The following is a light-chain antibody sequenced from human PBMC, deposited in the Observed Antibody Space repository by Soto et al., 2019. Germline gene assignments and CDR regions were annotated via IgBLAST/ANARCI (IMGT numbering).Light chain of an antibody. Sequence: EIVMTQSPATLSVSLGEKATLSCRASQSVSSNLAWYQQKPDQAPRLLIYGASTRATGTPARFSGSGSGTEFTLTIGSLQSEDFAVYYCQQYNKWPPWTFGQGTKVEIK. CDR3: QQYNKWPPWT. J-gene: IGKJ1*01. CDR2: GAS. CDR1: QSVSSN. V-gene: IGKV3-15*01.